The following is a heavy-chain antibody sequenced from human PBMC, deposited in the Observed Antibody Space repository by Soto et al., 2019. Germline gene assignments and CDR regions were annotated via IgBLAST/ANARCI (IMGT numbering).Heavy chain of an antibody. Sequence: SVKVSCKASGFTFTGSAVQWVRQARGQRLEWVGWIVVGSNNTNYAQKFQERVTITRDMSTSTAYMEPSSLRSEDTAVYYCAADLHDSADVKDLGVYWGREPWSPSPQ. V-gene: IGHV1-58*01. CDR3: AADLHDSADVKDLGVY. J-gene: IGHJ4*02. D-gene: IGHD3-22*01. CDR2: IVVGSNNT. CDR1: GFTFTGSA.